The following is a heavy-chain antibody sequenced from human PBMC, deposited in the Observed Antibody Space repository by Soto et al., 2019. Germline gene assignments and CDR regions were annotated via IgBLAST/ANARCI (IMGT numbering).Heavy chain of an antibody. V-gene: IGHV1-2*02. D-gene: IGHD5-12*01. CDR1: GYIFTGYY. CDR2: INPDSGGT. Sequence: QVQLVQSGAEVKKPGASVKVSCKASGYIFTGYYMHWVRQAPGQGLEWMGWINPDSGGTNFDQKFQGRVTMTRDTSISTAYMELSSLRSDDTAVYYCARKVAPFNFDHWGQGTLVTVSS. J-gene: IGHJ4*02. CDR3: ARKVAPFNFDH.